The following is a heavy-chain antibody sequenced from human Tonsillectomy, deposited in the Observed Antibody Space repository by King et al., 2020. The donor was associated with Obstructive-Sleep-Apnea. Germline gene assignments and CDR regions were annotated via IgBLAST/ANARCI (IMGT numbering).Heavy chain of an antibody. Sequence: QLQESGPGLVKPSETLSLTCAVSGASISTSYLSWIRQPPEKGLEWIGFIYYSGTTNYNPSLKSRVTISVDTSKNQFSLKLSSVTAADTAVYYCAREYHDDLTGYCMAFWDLWGQGTLVTVSS. CDR1: GASISTSY. CDR3: AREYHDDLTGYCMAFWDL. V-gene: IGHV4-59*01. J-gene: IGHJ4*02. D-gene: IGHD3-9*01. CDR2: IYYSGTT.